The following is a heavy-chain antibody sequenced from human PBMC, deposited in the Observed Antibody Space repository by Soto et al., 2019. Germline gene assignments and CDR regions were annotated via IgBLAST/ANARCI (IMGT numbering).Heavy chain of an antibody. CDR3: ARADRELGYCSGGSCYSGGMDV. J-gene: IGHJ6*02. CDR1: GFTVSSNY. CDR2: IYSGGST. D-gene: IGHD2-15*01. V-gene: IGHV3-53*04. Sequence: GESLKISCAASGFTVSSNYMSWVRQAPGKGLEWVSVIYSGGSTYYADSVKGRFTISRHNSKNTLYLQMNSLRAEDTAVYYCARADRELGYCSGGSCYSGGMDVWGQGTTVTVSS.